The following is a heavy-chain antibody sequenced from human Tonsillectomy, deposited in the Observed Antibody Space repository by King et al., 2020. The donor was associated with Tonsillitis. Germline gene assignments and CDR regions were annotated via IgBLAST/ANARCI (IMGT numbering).Heavy chain of an antibody. CDR1: GGSISSGDDY. CDR2: IYYTGST. Sequence: VQLQESGPGLVKPSQTLSLTCTVSGGSISSGDDYWTWIRQPPGKGLEWIGYIYYTGSTYYNPSLKSRVTISLDTSNNRFSLKLNSVTAADTAVYYCAREAIVPATLGWFDPWGQGTLVTVSS. D-gene: IGHD2-2*01. J-gene: IGHJ5*02. V-gene: IGHV4-30-4*01. CDR3: AREAIVPATLGWFDP.